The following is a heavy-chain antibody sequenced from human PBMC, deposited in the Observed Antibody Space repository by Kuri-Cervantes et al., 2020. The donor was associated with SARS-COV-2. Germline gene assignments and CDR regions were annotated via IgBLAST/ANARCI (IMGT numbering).Heavy chain of an antibody. CDR2: IIPIFGTA. Sequence: SVKVSCKASGGTFSSYAISWVRQAPGQGLEWMGGIIPIFGTANYAQKFQGRVTITADESTSTAYMELRSLRSDDTAVYYCARSSLRSSWRPNKVYYYGMDVWGQGTTVTVSS. CDR3: ARSSLRSSWRPNKVYYYGMDV. CDR1: GGTFSSYA. D-gene: IGHD6-13*01. V-gene: IGHV1-69*13. J-gene: IGHJ6*02.